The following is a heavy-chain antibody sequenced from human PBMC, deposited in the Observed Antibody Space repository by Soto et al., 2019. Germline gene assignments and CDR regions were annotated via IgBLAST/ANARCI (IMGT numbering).Heavy chain of an antibody. CDR1: ELKCGGFG. CDR2: ISSSSSTI. CDR3: ARSLPYYDILTGYRSPDAFDI. J-gene: IGHJ3*02. V-gene: IGHV3-48*01. Sequence: GLFLRVPCTASELKCGGFGIRRVSQDQGKGLEWVSYISSSSSTIYYADSVKGRFTISRDNAKNSLYLQMNSLRAEDTAVYYCARSLPYYDILTGYRSPDAFDIWGQGTMVTVSS. D-gene: IGHD3-9*01.